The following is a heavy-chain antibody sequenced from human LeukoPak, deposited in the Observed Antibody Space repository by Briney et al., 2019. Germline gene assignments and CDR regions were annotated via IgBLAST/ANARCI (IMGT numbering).Heavy chain of an antibody. V-gene: IGHV4-39*01. CDR1: GGSISSSSYY. Sequence: SETLSLTCTVSGGSISSSSYYWGWIRQPPGKGLEWIGSIYYSGSTYYNPSLKSRVTISVDTSKNQFSLKLSSVTAADTAVYYCACYYDFWSGYAFDYWGQGTLVTVSS. D-gene: IGHD3-3*01. CDR3: ACYYDFWSGYAFDY. CDR2: IYYSGST. J-gene: IGHJ4*02.